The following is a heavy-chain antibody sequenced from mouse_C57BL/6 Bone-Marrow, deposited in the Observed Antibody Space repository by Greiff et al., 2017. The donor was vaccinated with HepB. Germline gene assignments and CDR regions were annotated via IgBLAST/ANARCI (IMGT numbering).Heavy chain of an antibody. CDR2: ISSGSSTI. CDR3: ARGRTGDWCFDV. J-gene: IGHJ1*03. V-gene: IGHV5-17*01. Sequence: EVKVEESGGGLVKPGGSLKLSCAASGFTFSDYGMHWVRQAPEKGLEWVAYISSGSSTIYYADTVKGRFTLSRDNAKNTLFLQMTSLRSEDTAMYYCARGRTGDWCFDVWGTGTTVTVSS. CDR1: GFTFSDYG.